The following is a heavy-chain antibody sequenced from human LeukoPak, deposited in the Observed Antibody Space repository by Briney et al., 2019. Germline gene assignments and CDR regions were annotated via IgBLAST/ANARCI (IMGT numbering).Heavy chain of an antibody. Sequence: GGSLRLSCAASGFTFNNYAMSWVRQAPGKGLEWVSAISASGGSTYYADSVKGRFTISRDNSENTLFLQMNSLRAEDTAVYYCAKERGEYCSSTSCLNWFDSWGQGTMVSVCS. CDR2: ISASGGST. D-gene: IGHD2-2*01. CDR3: AKERGEYCSSTSCLNWFDS. J-gene: IGHJ5*01. V-gene: IGHV3-23*01. CDR1: GFTFNNYA.